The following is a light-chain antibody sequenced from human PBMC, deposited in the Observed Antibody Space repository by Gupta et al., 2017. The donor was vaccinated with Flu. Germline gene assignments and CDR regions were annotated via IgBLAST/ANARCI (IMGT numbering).Light chain of an antibody. V-gene: IGKV3-11*01. Sequence: PATLSLSPGERATLSCRASQSVSSYLAWYQQKPGQAPRLLIYDASNRATGIPARFSGSGSGTDFTLTISSLEPEDFAVYYCQQRSNWPVTFGEGTRLEIK. CDR2: DAS. CDR1: QSVSSY. CDR3: QQRSNWPVT. J-gene: IGKJ5*01.